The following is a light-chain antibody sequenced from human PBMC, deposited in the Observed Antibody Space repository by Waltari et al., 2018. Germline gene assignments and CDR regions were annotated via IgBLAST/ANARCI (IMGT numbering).Light chain of an antibody. CDR3: QQGYRTPLT. Sequence: DIQMTQSPSSLSAPVGDRVTIHCRASQSVGNYLNWYQQKPGKAPKVLIYSASSLQSGVPSRFSGRGSDTDFTLIISSLQPEDVATYYCQQGYRTPLTFGGGTRVE. CDR2: SAS. CDR1: QSVGNY. J-gene: IGKJ4*01. V-gene: IGKV1-39*01.